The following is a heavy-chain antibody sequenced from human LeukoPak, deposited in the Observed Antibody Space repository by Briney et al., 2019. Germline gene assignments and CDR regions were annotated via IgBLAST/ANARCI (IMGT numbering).Heavy chain of an antibody. CDR3: ARQSQHSGYQAPDY. V-gene: IGHV4-59*08. CDR2: VYYSGST. D-gene: IGHD5-12*01. CDR1: GGSISSYY. J-gene: IGHJ4*02. Sequence: SETLSLTCTVSGGSISSYYWSWNRQPPGKGLEWIGYVYYSGSTNYNPSLKSRVTISVDTSKNQFSLRLSPVTAADTAVYYCARQSQHSGYQAPDYWGQGTLVTVSS.